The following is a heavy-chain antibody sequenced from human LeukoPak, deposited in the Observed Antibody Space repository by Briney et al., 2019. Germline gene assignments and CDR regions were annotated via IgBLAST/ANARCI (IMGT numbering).Heavy chain of an antibody. V-gene: IGHV3-15*01. Sequence: PGGSLRLSCAASGFTFSSYAMSWVRQAPGKGLEWVGRIKSKTDGGTTDYAAPVKGRFTISRDDSKNTLYLQMNSLKTEDTAVYYCTTYCTNGVCYTGIFDYWGQGTLVTVSS. CDR2: IKSKTDGGTT. J-gene: IGHJ4*02. CDR3: TTYCTNGVCYTGIFDY. CDR1: GFTFSSYA. D-gene: IGHD2-8*01.